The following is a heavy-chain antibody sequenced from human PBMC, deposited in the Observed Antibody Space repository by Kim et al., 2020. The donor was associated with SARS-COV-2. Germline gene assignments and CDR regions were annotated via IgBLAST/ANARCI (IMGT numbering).Heavy chain of an antibody. J-gene: IGHJ6*02. Sequence: GGSLRLSCVGSGFTFDNYAMSWVRQAPGKGLEWVSVVSGVGVNKFYADSVRGRFTISRDNSKNILYLQMNSLRDEDTALYYCAQMAVMDGYYCFYYYGMDVWGQGTTVTVSS. CDR3: AQMAVMDGYYCFYYYGMDV. D-gene: IGHD5-12*01. CDR2: VSGVGVNK. CDR1: GFTFDNYA. V-gene: IGHV3-23*01.